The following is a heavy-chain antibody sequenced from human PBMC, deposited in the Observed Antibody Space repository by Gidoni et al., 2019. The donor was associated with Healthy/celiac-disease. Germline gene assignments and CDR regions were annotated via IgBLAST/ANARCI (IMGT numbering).Heavy chain of an antibody. CDR3: ARGYDYYDSSGYRNPFDY. Sequence: QVQLQESGPGLVKPSETLSLTCTVSGYSISSGYYWGWIRQPPGKGLEWIGSIYHSGSTYYNPSLKSRVTISVDTPKNQFSLKLSSVTAADTAVYYCARGYDYYDSSGYRNPFDYWGQGTLVTVSS. CDR2: IYHSGST. D-gene: IGHD3-22*01. CDR1: GYSISSGYY. J-gene: IGHJ4*02. V-gene: IGHV4-38-2*02.